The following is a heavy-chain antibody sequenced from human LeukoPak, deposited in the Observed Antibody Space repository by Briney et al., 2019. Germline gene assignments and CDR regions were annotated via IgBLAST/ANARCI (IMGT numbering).Heavy chain of an antibody. CDR3: ARFGVVVVAAQFYDY. V-gene: IGHV1-18*01. D-gene: IGHD2-15*01. CDR2: ISSYIGNP. Sequence: ASVKVSCNASGYATTSYGTSWAGQAPGQGHAWMGWISSYIGNPNYAQKLQGRVTMTTDTSTSIAYMELRSLRSDDTAVYYCARFGVVVVAAQFYDYWGQGTLVTVSS. J-gene: IGHJ4*02. CDR1: GYATTSYG.